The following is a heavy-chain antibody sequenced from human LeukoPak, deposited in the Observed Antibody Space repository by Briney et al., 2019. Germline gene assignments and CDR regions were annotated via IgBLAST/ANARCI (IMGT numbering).Heavy chain of an antibody. J-gene: IGHJ4*02. V-gene: IGHV1-8*01. CDR3: ARGSWDFPTIYYYDSSRNFDY. Sequence: RASVKVSCKASGYTFTSYDINWVRQATGQGLEWMGWMNPNSGNTGYAQKFQGRVTMTRNTSISTAYMELSSLRSEDTAVYYCARGSWDFPTIYYYDSSRNFDYWGQGTLVTVSS. D-gene: IGHD3-22*01. CDR1: GYTFTSYD. CDR2: MNPNSGNT.